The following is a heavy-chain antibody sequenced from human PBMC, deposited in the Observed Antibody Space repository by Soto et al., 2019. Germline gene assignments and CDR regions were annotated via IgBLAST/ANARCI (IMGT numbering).Heavy chain of an antibody. V-gene: IGHV4-39*01. CDR1: GGSISSSSYY. J-gene: IGHJ4*02. CDR2: IYYSGST. D-gene: IGHD3-10*01. Sequence: QLQLQESGPGLVKPSETLSLTCTVSGGSISSSSYYWGWIRQPPGKGLEWIGSIYYSGSTYYNPSLKRRVTISVDTSKNQFSLKLSSVTAADTAVYYCARLVRGVIITGAYYFDYWGQGTLVTVSS. CDR3: ARLVRGVIITGAYYFDY.